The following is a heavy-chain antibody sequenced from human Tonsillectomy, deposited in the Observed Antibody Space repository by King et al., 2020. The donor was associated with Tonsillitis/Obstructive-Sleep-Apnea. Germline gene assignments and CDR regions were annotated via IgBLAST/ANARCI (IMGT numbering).Heavy chain of an antibody. Sequence: VQLVESGGGLVQPGGSLRLSCAASGFTFSSYAMSWVRQAPGKGLEWVSAISGSGGSTYYADSVKGRFTISRDNSKNTLYLQMNSLRAEDTAVYYCAKDLGDFWSGYYSLAPPDYWGQGTLVTVSS. J-gene: IGHJ4*02. CDR3: AKDLGDFWSGYYSLAPPDY. V-gene: IGHV3-23*04. CDR1: GFTFSSYA. CDR2: ISGSGGST. D-gene: IGHD3-3*01.